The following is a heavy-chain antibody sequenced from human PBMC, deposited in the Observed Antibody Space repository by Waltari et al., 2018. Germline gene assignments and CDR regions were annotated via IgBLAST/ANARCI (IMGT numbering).Heavy chain of an antibody. CDR3: ASIAARRGDYYGMDV. D-gene: IGHD6-6*01. CDR2: INAGNGNT. Sequence: QVQLVQSGAEVKKPGASVKVSCKASGYTFTSYAMHWVRQAPGQRLEWMGWINAGNGNTKDSQKFQGRVTITRDTSASTAYMELSSLRSEDTAVYYCASIAARRGDYYGMDVWGQGTTVTVSS. CDR1: GYTFTSYA. V-gene: IGHV1-3*01. J-gene: IGHJ6*02.